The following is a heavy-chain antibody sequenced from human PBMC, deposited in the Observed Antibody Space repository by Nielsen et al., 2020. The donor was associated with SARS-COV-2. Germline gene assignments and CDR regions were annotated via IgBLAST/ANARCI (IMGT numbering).Heavy chain of an antibody. CDR3: AKSGITYYYDSSGYYYSSPVDY. J-gene: IGHJ4*02. Sequence: VRQAPGKGLEWVSAISGSGGSTYYADSVKGRFTISRGNSKNTLYLQMNSLRAEDTAVYYCAKSGITYYYDSSGYYYSSPVDYWGQGTLVTVSS. CDR2: ISGSGGST. V-gene: IGHV3-23*01. D-gene: IGHD3-22*01.